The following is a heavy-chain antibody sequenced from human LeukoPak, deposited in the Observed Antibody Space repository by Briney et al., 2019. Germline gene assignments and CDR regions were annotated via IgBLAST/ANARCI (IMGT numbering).Heavy chain of an antibody. CDR2: ISGSGGST. Sequence: GGSLRLSCAASGFTFSSYAMSWVRQAPGKGLEWVSAISGSGGSTYYADSVKGRFTISRDNSENTLYLQMNSLRAEDTAVYYCAKDHLPYCSGGSCYPIGYWGQGTLATVSS. J-gene: IGHJ4*02. V-gene: IGHV3-23*01. CDR1: GFTFSSYA. D-gene: IGHD2-15*01. CDR3: AKDHLPYCSGGSCYPIGY.